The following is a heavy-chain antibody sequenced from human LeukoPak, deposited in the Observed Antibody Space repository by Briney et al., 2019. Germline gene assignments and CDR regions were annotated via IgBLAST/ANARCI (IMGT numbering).Heavy chain of an antibody. CDR3: GRGFWGSTGTDP. CDR2: INPDGSTT. V-gene: IGHV3-74*01. CDR1: GFTFSSYW. Sequence: GGSLRLSCVASGFTFSSYWMHWVRQPPGKGLVWLSDINPDGSTTRPADSVWGRFTISRDNAKNTLHLQMNSLRDEDTAVYYCGRGFWGSTGTDPWGQGTLVTVSS. D-gene: IGHD7-27*01. J-gene: IGHJ5*02.